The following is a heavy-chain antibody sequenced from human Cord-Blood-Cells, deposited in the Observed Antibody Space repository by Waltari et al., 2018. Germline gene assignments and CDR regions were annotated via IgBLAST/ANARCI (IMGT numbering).Heavy chain of an antibody. CDR2: INHSGST. V-gene: IGHV4-34*01. Sequence: QVQLQQWGAGLLKPSETLSLTCAVYGGSFSGYYWSWIRQPPGKGLEWTGEINHSGSTNYNPSLKSRVTISVDTAKNQFSLKLSSVTAADTAVYYCAREGGRNYYDSSGYYYYYGMDVWGQGTTVTVSS. CDR3: AREGGRNYYDSSGYYYYYGMDV. J-gene: IGHJ6*02. D-gene: IGHD3-22*01. CDR1: GGSFSGYY.